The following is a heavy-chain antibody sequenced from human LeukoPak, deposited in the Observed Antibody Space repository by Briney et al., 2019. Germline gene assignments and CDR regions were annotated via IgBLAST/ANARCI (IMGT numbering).Heavy chain of an antibody. Sequence: GGSLRLPCAASGFTFSSYAMSWVRQAPGKGLEWVSAISGSGGSTYYADSVKGRFTISRDNSKNTLYLQMNSLRAEDTAVYYCARTKPVVPASIWGQGTMVTVSS. CDR2: ISGSGGST. CDR1: GFTFSSYA. CDR3: ARTKPVVPASI. D-gene: IGHD2-2*01. J-gene: IGHJ3*02. V-gene: IGHV3-23*01.